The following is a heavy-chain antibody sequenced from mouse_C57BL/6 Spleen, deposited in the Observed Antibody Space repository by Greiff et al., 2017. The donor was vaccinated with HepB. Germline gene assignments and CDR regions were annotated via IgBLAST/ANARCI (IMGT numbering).Heavy chain of an antibody. CDR1: GYTFTSYW. CDR2: IDPSDSET. D-gene: IGHD1-1*01. J-gene: IGHJ1*03. V-gene: IGHV1-52*01. CDR3: AISWKGVSITTVYWYFDV. Sequence: VQLQQPGAELVRPGSSVKLSCKASGYTFTSYWMHWVKQRPIQGLEWIGNIDPSDSETHYNQKFKDKATLTVDKSSSTAYMQLSSLTSEDSAVYYCAISWKGVSITTVYWYFDVWGTGTTVTVSS.